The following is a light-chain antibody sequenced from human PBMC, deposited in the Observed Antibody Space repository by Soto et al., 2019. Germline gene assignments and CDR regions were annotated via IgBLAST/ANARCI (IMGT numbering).Light chain of an antibody. J-gene: IGKJ4*01. CDR2: AAS. CDR1: QGISSY. CDR3: QQYYSYPFT. Sequence: AIEMSGRRSSLYASTGDRVTITCRASQGISSYLAWYQQKPGKAPKLLIYAASTLQSGVPSRFSGSGSGTDFTLTISCLQSEDFATYYCQQYYSYPFTFGGGTKVDIK. V-gene: IGKV1-8*01.